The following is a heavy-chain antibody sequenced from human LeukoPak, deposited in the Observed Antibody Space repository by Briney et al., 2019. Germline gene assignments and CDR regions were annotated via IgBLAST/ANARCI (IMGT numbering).Heavy chain of an antibody. D-gene: IGHD3-3*01. CDR2: ISDDGSNK. CDR3: ARDKDFWSGYLDY. V-gene: IGHV3-30-3*01. Sequence: PGGSLRLSCAASGFTFSSYAMHWVRQAPDKGLEWVALISDDGSNKYYADSVKGRFTISRDNSKNTLYLQMKSLRAEDTAVYYCARDKDFWSGYLDYWGQGTLVTVSS. J-gene: IGHJ4*02. CDR1: GFTFSSYA.